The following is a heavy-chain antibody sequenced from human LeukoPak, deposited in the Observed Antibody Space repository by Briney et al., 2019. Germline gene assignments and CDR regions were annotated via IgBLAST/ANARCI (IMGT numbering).Heavy chain of an antibody. CDR3: ARIGVAVSGRLDY. CDR2: ICPRDSNT. Sequence: GESLQISCKGSGYSFSTYWIGWVRQMPGKGLEWMGIICPRDSNTTYSPSFQGQVTISADKSISTAYLQWSSLKASDTAMYYCARIGVAVSGRLDYWGQGTLVTVSS. CDR1: GYSFSTYW. D-gene: IGHD6-19*01. V-gene: IGHV5-51*01. J-gene: IGHJ4*02.